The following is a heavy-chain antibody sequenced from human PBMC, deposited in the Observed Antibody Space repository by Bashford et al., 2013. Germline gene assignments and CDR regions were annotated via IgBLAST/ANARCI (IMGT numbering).Heavy chain of an antibody. CDR1: GGSIGSVGHY. V-gene: IGHV4-30-4*01. Sequence: SETLSLTCAVSGGSIGSVGHYWSWIRQPPGKGLEWIGHIYYSGSTYYNPSLKSRVTISADTSKNQFSLNLSSMTAADTAVYYCAREIGTLGTTWGQGTLVTVSS. J-gene: IGHJ4*02. CDR2: IYYSGST. D-gene: IGHD4-17*01. CDR3: AREIGTLGTT.